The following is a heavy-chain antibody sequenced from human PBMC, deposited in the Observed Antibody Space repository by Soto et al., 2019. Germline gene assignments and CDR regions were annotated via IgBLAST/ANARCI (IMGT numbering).Heavy chain of an antibody. CDR2: IHYTATT. V-gene: IGHV4-30-4*01. CDR3: ASQYYDFSSGALDF. Sequence: QVQLQESGPGLVKPSQTLSLTCTVSGGSISSDDYYWSWIRQPPGKGLEWIGDIHYTATTSHNPSLKSRFTLSIAKSKNQFSMTLRSVTAAETAVYFCASQYYDFSSGALDFWGQGILVTVSS. CDR1: GGSISSDDYY. D-gene: IGHD3-3*01. J-gene: IGHJ4*02.